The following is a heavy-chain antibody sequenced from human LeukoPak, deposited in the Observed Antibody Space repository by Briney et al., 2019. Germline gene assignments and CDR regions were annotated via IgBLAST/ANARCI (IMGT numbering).Heavy chain of an antibody. Sequence: PGGSLRLSCAASGFSSYAMHWVRQAPGKGLEWVAVISYDGSNKYYADSVKGRFTISRDNSQNTIYLQMNSLRDEDTAIYYCARGAFGDYAGVLWHFDLWGRGTLVTVSS. CDR3: ARGAFGDYAGVLWHFDL. J-gene: IGHJ2*01. CDR2: ISYDGSNK. D-gene: IGHD4-17*01. V-gene: IGHV3-30-3*01. CDR1: GFSSYA.